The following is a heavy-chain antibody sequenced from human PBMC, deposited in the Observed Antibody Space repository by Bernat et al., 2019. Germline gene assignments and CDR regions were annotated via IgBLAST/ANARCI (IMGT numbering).Heavy chain of an antibody. Sequence: QVQLVESGGGVVQPGRSLSLSCAASGFTFSSYGMHWVRQAPGKGLEWVAVISYDGSNKYYADSVKGRFTISRDNSKNTLYLQMNSLRAEDTAVYYCAKEDYYDSSGFDYWGQGTLVTVSS. CDR2: ISYDGSNK. D-gene: IGHD3-22*01. CDR1: GFTFSSYG. CDR3: AKEDYYDSSGFDY. J-gene: IGHJ4*02. V-gene: IGHV3-30*18.